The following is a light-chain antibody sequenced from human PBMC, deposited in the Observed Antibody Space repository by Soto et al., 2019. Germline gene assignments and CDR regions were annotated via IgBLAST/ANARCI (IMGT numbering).Light chain of an antibody. CDR3: QQYGSSPWT. V-gene: IGKV3-20*01. CDR1: QSVRNNY. Sequence: EGVLTQSPGTLSLSPGERATLSCRASQSVRNNYLAWYQQNPGQAPSLLMYDASTRATGIPDRFSASGSGTDFTLTISRLEPEDFAMYYCQQYGSSPWTFGQGTKVEIK. J-gene: IGKJ1*01. CDR2: DAS.